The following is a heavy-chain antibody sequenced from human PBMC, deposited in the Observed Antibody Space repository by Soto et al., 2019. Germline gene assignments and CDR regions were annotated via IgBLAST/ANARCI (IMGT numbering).Heavy chain of an antibody. V-gene: IGHV4-4*02. CDR1: GGSISSSNW. D-gene: IGHD5-18*01. CDR3: ARGADSYGYWRYYFDY. J-gene: IGHJ4*02. CDR2: IYHSGST. Sequence: SETLSLTCAVSGGSISSSNWWSWVRQPPGKGLEWIGEIYHSGSTNYNPPLKSRVTISVDKSKNQFSLKLSSVTAADTAVYYCARGADSYGYWRYYFDYWGQGTLVTVSS.